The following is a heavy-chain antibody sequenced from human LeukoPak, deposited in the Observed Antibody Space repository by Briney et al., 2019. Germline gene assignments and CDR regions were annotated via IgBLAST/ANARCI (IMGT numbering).Heavy chain of an antibody. CDR3: ARVSDYYDSSGPNWFDP. CDR1: GFTFSSYA. Sequence: GGSLRLSCAASGFTFSSYAMHWVRQAPGEGLEWVAVISYDGSNKYYADSVKGRFTISRDNSKNTLYLQMNSLRAEDTAVYYCARVSDYYDSSGPNWFDPWGQGTLVTVSS. J-gene: IGHJ5*02. V-gene: IGHV3-30-3*01. CDR2: ISYDGSNK. D-gene: IGHD3-22*01.